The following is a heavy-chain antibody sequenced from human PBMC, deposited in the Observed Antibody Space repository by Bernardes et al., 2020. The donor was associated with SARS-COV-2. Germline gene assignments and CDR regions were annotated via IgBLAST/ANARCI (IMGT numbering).Heavy chain of an antibody. Sequence: SETLSLTRAVSGDSISSSNYLWGWIRQPPGKGLEWIGNIHYSGSAFYTPSLQTRVTILMDKSKNQFSLRLTSLTAADTAVYFCARLDYYLSGTSLNARHYWGQGTLVTVSS. V-gene: IGHV4-39*01. CDR3: ARLDYYLSGTSLNARHY. D-gene: IGHD3-10*01. J-gene: IGHJ4*02. CDR1: GDSISSSNYL. CDR2: IHYSGSA.